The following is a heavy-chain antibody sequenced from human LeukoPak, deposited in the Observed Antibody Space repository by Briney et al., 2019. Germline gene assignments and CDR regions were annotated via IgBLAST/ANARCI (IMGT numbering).Heavy chain of an antibody. CDR3: AREDSSGWSADYMDV. D-gene: IGHD6-19*01. Sequence: SVKVSCKASGGSFSSYAISWVRQAPGQGLEWMGRIIPIFGTAHYAQKFQGRVTITTDESTSTAYMELSSLRSEDTAMYYCAREDSSGWSADYMDVRGKGTAVTVSS. CDR2: IIPIFGTA. V-gene: IGHV1-69*05. J-gene: IGHJ6*03. CDR1: GGSFSSYA.